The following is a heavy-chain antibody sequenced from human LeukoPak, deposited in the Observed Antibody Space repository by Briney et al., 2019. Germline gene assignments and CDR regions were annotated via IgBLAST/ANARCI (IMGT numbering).Heavy chain of an antibody. CDR2: IYYSGST. J-gene: IGHJ5*02. D-gene: IGHD6-13*01. V-gene: IGHV4-59*01. CDR3: ASGAAKFDP. CDR1: GGPISSYY. Sequence: SETLSLTCTVSGGPISSYYWSWIRQPPGKGLEWIGYIYYSGSTNYNPSLKSRVTISVDTSKNQFSLKLSSVTAADTAVYYCASGAAKFDPWGQGTLVTVSS.